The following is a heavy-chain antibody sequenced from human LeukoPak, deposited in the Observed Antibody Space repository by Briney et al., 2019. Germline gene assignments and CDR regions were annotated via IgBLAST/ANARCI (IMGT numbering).Heavy chain of an antibody. J-gene: IGHJ4*02. CDR2: IYYSGST. D-gene: IGHD1-1*01. CDR3: ARVPWNHYSYFDY. V-gene: IGHV4-59*01. Sequence: SETLSLTCTVSGGSISSYYWSWIRQPPGKGLEWIGYIYYSGSTNYNPSLKSRVTISVDTSKNQFSLKLSSVTAADTAVYYCARVPWNHYSYFDYWGQGTLVTVSS. CDR1: GGSISSYY.